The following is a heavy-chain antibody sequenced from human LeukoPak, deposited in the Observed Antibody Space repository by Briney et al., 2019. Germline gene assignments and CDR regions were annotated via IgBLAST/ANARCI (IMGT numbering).Heavy chain of an antibody. D-gene: IGHD6-13*01. CDR2: IYYSGST. CDR1: GGSISSSY. V-gene: IGHV4-59*01. J-gene: IGHJ4*02. CDR3: ARGPYSSRYDY. Sequence: SETLSLTCTVSGGSISSSYWSWIRQPPGKGLEWIGYIYYSGSTNYNPSLKSRVTMSVDTSKNQFSLNLNSVTAADTAVYYCARGPYSSRYDYWGQGTVVTVSS.